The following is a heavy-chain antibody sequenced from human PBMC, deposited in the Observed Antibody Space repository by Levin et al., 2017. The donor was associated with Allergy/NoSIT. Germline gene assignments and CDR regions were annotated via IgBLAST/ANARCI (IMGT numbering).Heavy chain of an antibody. Sequence: SVKGRFTISRDNSKNTLFLQMSSLSIEDTAVYYCARGIWNRDYYVDVWGKGTTVTVSS. J-gene: IGHJ6*03. V-gene: IGHV3-30*15. CDR3: ARGIWNRDYYVDV. D-gene: IGHD1-1*01.